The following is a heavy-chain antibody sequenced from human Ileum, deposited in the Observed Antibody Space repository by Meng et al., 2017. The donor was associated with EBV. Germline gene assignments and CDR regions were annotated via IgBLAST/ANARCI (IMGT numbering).Heavy chain of an antibody. J-gene: IGHJ4*02. Sequence: QLPHYGQRSETPTGTSPLPSAVSGAAISQNNWWSWVRQPQGKRLEWIGELYHSGSNNDNPSFKSRVTMSVDKSKNQISLNLSSVTAADTAVYYCASGRDYAWHSWGRGTLVTVSS. CDR1: GAAISQNNW. D-gene: IGHD4-17*01. CDR3: ASGRDYAWHS. V-gene: IGHV4-4*02. CDR2: LYHSGSN.